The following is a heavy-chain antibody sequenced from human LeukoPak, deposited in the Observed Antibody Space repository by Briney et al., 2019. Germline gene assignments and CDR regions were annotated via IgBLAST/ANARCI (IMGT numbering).Heavy chain of an antibody. CDR1: GFTFSSYS. V-gene: IGHV3-21*04. D-gene: IGHD4-11*01. CDR3: AKEPLAVTNWFDP. J-gene: IGHJ5*02. Sequence: GGSLRLSCAASGFTFSSYSMNWVRQAPGKGLEWVSSISSSSSYIYYADSVKGRFTISRDNSKNTLYLQMNSLRAEDTAVYYCAKEPLAVTNWFDPWGQGTLVTVSS. CDR2: ISSSSSYI.